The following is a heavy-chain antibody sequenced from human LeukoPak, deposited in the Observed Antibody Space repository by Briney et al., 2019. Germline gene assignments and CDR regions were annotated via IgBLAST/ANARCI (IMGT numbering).Heavy chain of an antibody. D-gene: IGHD4-17*01. J-gene: IGHJ6*03. CDR1: GFTFSSYG. CDR3: AKSMTTVTSPYFYYYMDV. CDR2: ISGSGGST. Sequence: GGSLRLSCAASGFTFSSYGMSWVRQAPGKGLEWVSAISGSGGSTYYADSVKGRFTISRDNSKNTLYLQMNSLRAEDTAVYYCAKSMTTVTSPYFYYYMDVWGKGTTVTVSS. V-gene: IGHV3-23*01.